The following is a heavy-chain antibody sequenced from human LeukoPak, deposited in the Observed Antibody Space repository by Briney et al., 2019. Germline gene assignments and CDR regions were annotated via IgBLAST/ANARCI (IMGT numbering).Heavy chain of an antibody. CDR3: ARSPVLSPYYYGSGSYYGALDY. V-gene: IGHV4-61*01. J-gene: IGHJ4*02. Sequence: SETLSLTCTVSGGSVSSGSYDWSWIRQPPGKGLEWIGYIYYSGSTNYNPSLKSRVTISVDTSKNQFSLKLSSVTAADTAVYYCARSPVLSPYYYGSGSYYGALDYWGQGTLVTVSS. CDR2: IYYSGST. CDR1: GGSVSSGSYD. D-gene: IGHD3-10*01.